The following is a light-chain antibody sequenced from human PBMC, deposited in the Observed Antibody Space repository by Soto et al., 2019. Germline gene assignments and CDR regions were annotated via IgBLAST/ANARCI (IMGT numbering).Light chain of an antibody. Sequence: ELVLTQSPGTLSLSPGERATLSCRASQSVNSKYLAWYQQKPDQAPRLLIYDASNRATGIPARFSGSGSGTDFTLTISSLEPEDFAVYFCQQYAGPPTTFGQGTRLEIK. CDR2: DAS. J-gene: IGKJ5*01. V-gene: IGKV3-20*01. CDR3: QQYAGPPTT. CDR1: QSVNSKY.